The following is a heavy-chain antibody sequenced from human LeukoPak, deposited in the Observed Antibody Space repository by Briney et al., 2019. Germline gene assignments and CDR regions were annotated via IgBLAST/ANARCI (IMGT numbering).Heavy chain of an antibody. V-gene: IGHV1-8*01. J-gene: IGHJ6*02. CDR2: MNPSSGNT. CDR1: GYTFTSSN. CDR3: ARGLDVERSSAWSWGPKKFYYNVMGV. Sequence: AAVRVSCKVSGYTFTSSNINWVRQAPGQGLEWMGWMNPSSGNTAYAQRFQGRVTMTRDTSTNTAFLQLTSLRSEDTAVYYCARGLDVERSSAWSWGPKKFYYNVMGVWGQGTTVTVCS. D-gene: IGHD3-9*01.